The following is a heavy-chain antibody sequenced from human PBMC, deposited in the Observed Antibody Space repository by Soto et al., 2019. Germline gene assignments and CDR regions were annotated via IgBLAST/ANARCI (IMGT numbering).Heavy chain of an antibody. Sequence: QITLKESGPTLVKPTQTLTLTCTVSGVSLTTNGVGVGWFRQPPGKALEWLALIYRDDDKRYRPSLKSRVTIPKDNTKNQVVLTMTNMDPVDTATYYCAHTVGRGAYWEMFNYWGQVTLVTVSS. J-gene: IGHJ4*02. V-gene: IGHV2-5*02. CDR1: GVSLTTNGVG. D-gene: IGHD1-26*01. CDR2: IYRDDDK. CDR3: AHTVGRGAYWEMFNY.